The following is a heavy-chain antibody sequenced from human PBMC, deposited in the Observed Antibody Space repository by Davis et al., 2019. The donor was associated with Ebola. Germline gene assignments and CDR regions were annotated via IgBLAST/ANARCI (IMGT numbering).Heavy chain of an antibody. J-gene: IGHJ6*04. CDR3: AREVVVVVAATPGYYYYGMDV. CDR2: ISSSSSTI. D-gene: IGHD2-15*01. CDR1: GFTFSSYS. Sequence: GESLKISCAASGFTFSSYSMNWVRQAPGKGLEWVSYISSSSSTIYYADSVKGRFTISRDNAKNSLYLQMNSLRSEDTAVYYCAREVVVVVAATPGYYYYGMDVWGKGTTVTVSS. V-gene: IGHV3-48*01.